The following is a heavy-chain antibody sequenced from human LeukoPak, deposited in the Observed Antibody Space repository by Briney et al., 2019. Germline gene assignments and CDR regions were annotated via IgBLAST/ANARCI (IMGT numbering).Heavy chain of an antibody. CDR2: ITWNRDNI. J-gene: IGHJ6*02. Sequence: SLRLSCTVSGFTFDDYAMHGVRHTPGKGLEWVAGITWNRDNIGYGDSVKGRFTISRDNVKNVLYLQMNSLRPEDTALYYCAKDLSSAITSALVLDVWGQGTTV. CDR3: AKDLSSAITSALVLDV. V-gene: IGHV3-9*01. CDR1: GFTFDDYA. D-gene: IGHD3-22*01.